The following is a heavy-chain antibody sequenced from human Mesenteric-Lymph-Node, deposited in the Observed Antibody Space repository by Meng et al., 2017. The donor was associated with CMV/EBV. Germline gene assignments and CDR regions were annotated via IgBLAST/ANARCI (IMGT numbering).Heavy chain of an antibody. V-gene: IGHV3-74*01. CDR3: ARDPRYSSGWYLGGGSYYYGMDV. Sequence: GESLKISCVASGFTFSSYEFNWVRQAPGKGLVWVSRINSDGSSTSYADSVKGRFTISRDNAKNTLYLQMNSLRAEDTAVYYCARDPRYSSGWYLGGGSYYYGMDVWGQGTTVTVSS. D-gene: IGHD6-13*01. CDR1: GFTFSSYE. J-gene: IGHJ6*02. CDR2: INSDGSST.